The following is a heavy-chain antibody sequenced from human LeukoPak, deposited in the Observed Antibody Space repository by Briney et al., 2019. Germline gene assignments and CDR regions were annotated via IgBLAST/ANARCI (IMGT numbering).Heavy chain of an antibody. CDR3: ARSVLFDP. Sequence: SETLSLTCTVPGGSISSYYWSWIRQPPGKGLEWIGYIYYSGSTNYNPSLKSRVTISVDTSKNQFSLKLSSVTAADTAVYYCARSVLFDPWGQGTLVTVSS. V-gene: IGHV4-59*01. CDR2: IYYSGST. J-gene: IGHJ5*02. CDR1: GGSISSYY.